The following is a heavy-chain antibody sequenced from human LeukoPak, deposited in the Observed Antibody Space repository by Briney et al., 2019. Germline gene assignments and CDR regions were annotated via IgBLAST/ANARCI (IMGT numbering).Heavy chain of an antibody. D-gene: IGHD3-16*02. V-gene: IGHV1-8*01. Sequence: ASVKVSCKASGYTFTSYDINWVRQATGQGLEWMGWMHPNSGNTGYAQKFQGRVTMTRNTSISTAYMELSSLRSEDTAVYYCARGFSVYDYVWGSYRYPDYWGQGTLVTVSS. CDR3: ARGFSVYDYVWGSYRYPDY. J-gene: IGHJ4*02. CDR2: MHPNSGNT. CDR1: GYTFTSYD.